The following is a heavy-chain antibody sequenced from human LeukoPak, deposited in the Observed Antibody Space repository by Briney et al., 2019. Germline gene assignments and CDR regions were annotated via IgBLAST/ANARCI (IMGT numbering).Heavy chain of an antibody. V-gene: IGHV3-48*03. J-gene: IGHJ4*02. CDR3: ARATFSSSGHSY. Sequence: GGSLRLSCAASGFTFSYYEMNWVRQAPGKGLEWVSYISNSGATIYYADSVKGRFTISRDNAKSSLFLQMNSLRAEDTGVYYCARATFSSSGHSYWGQGTLVTFSS. CDR1: GFTFSYYE. CDR2: ISNSGATI. D-gene: IGHD6-13*01.